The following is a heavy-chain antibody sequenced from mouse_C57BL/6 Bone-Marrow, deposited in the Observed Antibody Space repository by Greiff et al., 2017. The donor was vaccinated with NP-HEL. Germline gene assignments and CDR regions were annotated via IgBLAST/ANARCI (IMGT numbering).Heavy chain of an antibody. CDR1: GYTFTSYW. J-gene: IGHJ4*01. V-gene: IGHV1-50*01. Sequence: QVQLQQPGAELVKPGASVKLSCKASGYTFTSYWMQWVNQRPGQGLEWIGEIDPSDSYTNYNQKFKGKATLTVDTSSSTAYMQLSSLTSEDSAVYYCAREYYGKGPLYYAMDYWGQGTSVTVSS. CDR2: IDPSDSYT. D-gene: IGHD1-1*01. CDR3: AREYYGKGPLYYAMDY.